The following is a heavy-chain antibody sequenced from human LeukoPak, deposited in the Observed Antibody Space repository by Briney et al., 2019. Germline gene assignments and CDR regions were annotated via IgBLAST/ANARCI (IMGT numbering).Heavy chain of an antibody. V-gene: IGHV3-72*01. Sequence: GESLRLSCAASGFTLSDHFMDWVRQAPGKGLEWVGRSRNKVNSYTTAYAASVKDRFTISRDDSNNSLYLQMNSLRTEDTAVYYCARARGAGPGGHFDYWGQGTLVTVSS. CDR2: SRNKVNSYTT. J-gene: IGHJ4*02. CDR3: ARARGAGPGGHFDY. CDR1: GFTLSDHF. D-gene: IGHD6-19*01.